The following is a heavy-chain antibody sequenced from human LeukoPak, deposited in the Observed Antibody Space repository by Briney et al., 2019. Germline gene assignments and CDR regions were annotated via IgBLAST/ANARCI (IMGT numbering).Heavy chain of an antibody. D-gene: IGHD3-9*01. J-gene: IGHJ4*02. CDR2: ISYHGSDE. CDR3: ARVHDTTGYFHYFDS. V-gene: IGHV3-30*04. Sequence: GGSLRLSCEASGFTFSTYPMHWVRQAPDKGLEGVAMISYHGSDEYYADSVKGRFTISRDNSKNTVYLQMNNPRVEDTAMYYCARVHDTTGYFHYFDSWGQGTLVTVSS. CDR1: GFTFSTYP.